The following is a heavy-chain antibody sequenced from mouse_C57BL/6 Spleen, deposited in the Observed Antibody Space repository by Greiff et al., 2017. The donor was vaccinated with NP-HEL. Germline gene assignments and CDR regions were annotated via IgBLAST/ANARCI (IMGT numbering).Heavy chain of an antibody. CDR2: IDPSDSYT. CDR3: AREDGNHYWYFDV. D-gene: IGHD2-1*01. Sequence: VKLQQPGAELVMPGASVKLSCKASGYTFTSYWMHWVKQRPGQGLEWIGEIDPSDSYTNYNQKFKGKSTLTVDKSSSTAYMQLSSLTSEDSAVYYCAREDGNHYWYFDVWGTGTTVTVSS. CDR1: GYTFTSYW. V-gene: IGHV1-69*01. J-gene: IGHJ1*03.